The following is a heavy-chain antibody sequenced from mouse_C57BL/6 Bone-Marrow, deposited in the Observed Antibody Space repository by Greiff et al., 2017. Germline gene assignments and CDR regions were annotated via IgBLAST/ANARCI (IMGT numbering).Heavy chain of an antibody. CDR2: IYPGSGST. V-gene: IGHV1-55*01. D-gene: IGHD2-4*01. J-gene: IGHJ4*01. CDR1: GYTFTSYW. Sequence: VQLQQPGAELVKPGASVKMSCKASGYTFTSYWITWVKQRPGQGLEWIGDIYPGSGSTNYNEKFKSKATLTVDTSSSTAYMQLSSLTSEDSAVYYCARKDYDLDYAMDYWGQGTAVTVSS. CDR3: ARKDYDLDYAMDY.